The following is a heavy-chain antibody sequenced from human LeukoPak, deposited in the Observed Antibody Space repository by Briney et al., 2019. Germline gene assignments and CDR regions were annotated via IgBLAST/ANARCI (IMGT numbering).Heavy chain of an antibody. V-gene: IGHV1-24*01. D-gene: IGHD2-15*01. CDR1: GYTLTELS. CDR3: ARGYYCSGGSCYRNFDY. CDR2: FDPEDGET. Sequence: ASVKVSCKVSGYTLTELSMHWVRQAPGKGLEWMGGFDPEDGETIYAQKFQGRVTMTEDTSTDTAYMELSSLRSEDTAVYYCARGYYCSGGSCYRNFDYWGQGTLVTVSS. J-gene: IGHJ4*02.